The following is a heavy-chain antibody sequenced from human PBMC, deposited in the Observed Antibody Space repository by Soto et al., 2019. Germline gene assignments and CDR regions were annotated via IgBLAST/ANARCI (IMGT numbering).Heavy chain of an antibody. CDR1: GFTFSSYE. D-gene: IGHD3-22*01. J-gene: IGHJ3*02. V-gene: IGHV3-48*03. Sequence: LRLSCAASGFTFSSYEMNWVRQAPGKGLEWVSYISSSGSSIYYADSVKGRFTISRDNAKNSLSLQMNSLRAEDTAVYYCARITMMVVVIDAFDIWGPGSLVTVSS. CDR3: ARITMMVVVIDAFDI. CDR2: ISSSGSSI.